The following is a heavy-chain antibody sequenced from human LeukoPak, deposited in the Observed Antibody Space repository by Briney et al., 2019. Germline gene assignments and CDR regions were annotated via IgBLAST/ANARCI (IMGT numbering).Heavy chain of an antibody. CDR2: INPNSGDT. V-gene: IGHV1-2*06. J-gene: IGHJ4*02. D-gene: IGHD4-17*01. Sequence: ASVKVSCKASGYTFSGYYMHWVRQAHGQGLEWMGRINPNSGDTNYAQKFQGRVTMTRDTSISTAYMELSRLRSDDTAVYYCARFPRKTVTTNYWGQGTLVTVSS. CDR1: GYTFSGYY. CDR3: ARFPRKTVTTNY.